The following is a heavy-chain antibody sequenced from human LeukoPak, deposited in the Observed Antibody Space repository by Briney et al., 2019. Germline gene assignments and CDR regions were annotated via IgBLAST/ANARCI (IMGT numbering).Heavy chain of an antibody. V-gene: IGHV3-66*02. Sequence: PGGSLRLSCAASGLTVSSNYMNWVRQAPGKGLEWVSGISGSGDSTYYADSVKGRFTISRDNSKNTLFLQMNSLRAEDTAVYYCARGAYYHILTGYRGRILGFDYWGQGTLVTVSS. J-gene: IGHJ4*02. CDR3: ARGAYYHILTGYRGRILGFDY. D-gene: IGHD3-9*01. CDR1: GLTVSSNY. CDR2: ISGSGDST.